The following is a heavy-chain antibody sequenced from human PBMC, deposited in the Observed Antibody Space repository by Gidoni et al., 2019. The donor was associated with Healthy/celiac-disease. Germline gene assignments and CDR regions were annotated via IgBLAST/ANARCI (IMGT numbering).Heavy chain of an antibody. J-gene: IGHJ3*02. CDR3: AREFDHGAFDI. CDR2: IIPILGIA. CDR1: RGTFSSYT. V-gene: IGHV1-69*08. Sequence: QVQLVQSGAEVKKPGSSVKVSCKPSRGTFSSYTSSCVRQAPGQGLEWMGRIIPILGIANYAQKFQGRFTITADKSTSTAYMELSSLRSEDTAVYYCAREFDHGAFDIWGQGTMVTVSS. D-gene: IGHD3-9*01.